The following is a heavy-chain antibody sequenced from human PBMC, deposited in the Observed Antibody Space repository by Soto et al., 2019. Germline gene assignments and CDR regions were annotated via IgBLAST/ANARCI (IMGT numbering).Heavy chain of an antibody. CDR1: GYTFTSYG. Sequence: ASVKVSCKASGYTFTSYGISWVRQAPGQGLEWMGWINADNGNTNYAQKFQGRVTITRDTSASTAYMELSSLRSEDTAVYYCARDGGEMATTYWYFDLWGRGTLVTVSS. V-gene: IGHV1-18*01. J-gene: IGHJ2*01. CDR2: INADNGNT. D-gene: IGHD5-12*01. CDR3: ARDGGEMATTYWYFDL.